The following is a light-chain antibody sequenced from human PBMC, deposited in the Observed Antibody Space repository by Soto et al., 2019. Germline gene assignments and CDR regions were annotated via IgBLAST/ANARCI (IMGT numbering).Light chain of an antibody. CDR1: QSVSSY. V-gene: IGKV3-11*01. J-gene: IGKJ5*01. CDR3: QHFKSFPIT. CDR2: DAS. Sequence: EIVLTQSPATLALSPGERATLSCRASQSVSSYLGWYQQKPGQAPRLLIYDASNRATGIPARFSGSGSGTDFTLTISSLEPEDFATYYCQHFKSFPITFGQGTRLEIK.